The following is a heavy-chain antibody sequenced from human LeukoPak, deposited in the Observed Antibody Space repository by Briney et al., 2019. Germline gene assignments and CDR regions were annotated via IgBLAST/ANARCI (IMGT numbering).Heavy chain of an antibody. D-gene: IGHD3-22*01. J-gene: IGHJ4*02. CDR3: AKQSISGSSLSYFDY. CDR1: GGSISSYY. V-gene: IGHV4-59*01. CDR2: IYDSGST. Sequence: SSETLSLTCTVSGGSISSYYWSWIRQPPGKGLEWIGNIYDSGSTNYNPSLKSRVTISVDTSKNQCSLKLSSVTAADTAVYYCAKQSISGSSLSYFDYWGQGTLVNVSS.